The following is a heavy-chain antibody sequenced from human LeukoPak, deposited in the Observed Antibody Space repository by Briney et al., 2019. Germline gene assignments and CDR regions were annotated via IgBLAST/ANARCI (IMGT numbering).Heavy chain of an antibody. V-gene: IGHV1-24*01. J-gene: IGHJ3*02. CDR2: FDPEDGET. D-gene: IGHD3-10*01. CDR3: ATPPPYYGSGSYYNVWAFDI. CDR1: GYNLTELS. Sequence: ASVKVSCKVSGYNLTELSMHWVRQAPGKGLEWMGGFDPEDGETIYAQKFQGRVTMTDDTSTDTAYMEMSSLRSEDTAVYYCATPPPYYGSGSYYNVWAFDIWGQGTMVTVSS.